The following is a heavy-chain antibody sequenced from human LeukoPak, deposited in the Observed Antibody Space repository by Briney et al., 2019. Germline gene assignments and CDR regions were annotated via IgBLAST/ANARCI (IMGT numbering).Heavy chain of an antibody. CDR1: GFTFSSYW. J-gene: IGHJ4*02. CDR3: ARGGNFDWLLASPDY. V-gene: IGHV3-74*01. D-gene: IGHD3-9*01. Sequence: GGSLRLSCAASGFTFSSYWMHWVRQAPGKGLVWVSRINSDGSSTSYADSVKGRFTISRDNAKNTLYLQMNSLRAEDTAVYYCARGGNFDWLLASPDYWGQGTLVTVSS. CDR2: INSDGSST.